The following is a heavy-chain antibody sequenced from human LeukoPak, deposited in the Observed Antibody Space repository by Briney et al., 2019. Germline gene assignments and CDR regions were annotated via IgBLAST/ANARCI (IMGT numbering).Heavy chain of an antibody. CDR3: ARAVRGVHYFDY. D-gene: IGHD3-10*01. J-gene: IGHJ4*02. Sequence: ASVKVSCKASGYTFTGYYMHWVRQAPGQGLEWMGWINPNSGSTNYAQKFQGRVTMTRDTSISTAYMELSRLRSDDTAVYYCARAVRGVHYFDYWGQGTLVTVSS. V-gene: IGHV1-2*02. CDR1: GYTFTGYY. CDR2: INPNSGST.